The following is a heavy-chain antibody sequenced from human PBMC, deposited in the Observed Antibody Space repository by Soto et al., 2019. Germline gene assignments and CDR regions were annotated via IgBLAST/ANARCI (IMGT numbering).Heavy chain of an antibody. V-gene: IGHV4-30-4*01. Sequence: SETLSLTCTVSGGSISSGDYYWSWIRQPPGKGPEWIGYIYYSGSTYYNPSLKSRVSISVDMSKKQFSLKLSSVTAADTAVYYCARDSYYYDSSGNSDYYYGMDVWGQGTTVTVSS. J-gene: IGHJ6*02. D-gene: IGHD3-22*01. CDR3: ARDSYYYDSSGNSDYYYGMDV. CDR2: IYYSGST. CDR1: GGSISSGDYY.